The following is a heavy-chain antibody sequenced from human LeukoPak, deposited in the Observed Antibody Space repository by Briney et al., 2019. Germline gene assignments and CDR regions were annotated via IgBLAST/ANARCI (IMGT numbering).Heavy chain of an antibody. CDR3: AKDGKNRWLQLSYYYYMDV. D-gene: IGHD5-24*01. J-gene: IGHJ6*03. CDR1: GFIFNNYG. CDR2: ISNDGGGT. V-gene: IGHV3-23*01. Sequence: GGSLRLSCAASGFIFNNYGLVWVRQAPGKGLEWVSAISNDGGGTTYADFVKGRFSVSRDNSKNTLFLQMNSLRAEDTAVYYCAKDGKNRWLQLSYYYYMDVWGKGTTVTVSS.